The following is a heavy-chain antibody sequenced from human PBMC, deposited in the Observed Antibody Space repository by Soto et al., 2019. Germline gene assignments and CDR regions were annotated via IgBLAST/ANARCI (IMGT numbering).Heavy chain of an antibody. CDR1: GLTFSAYG. Sequence: QARLVESGGGVVQPGRSLRLSCEASGLTFSAYGMHWVRQAPGKGLEWVATISYDGSKKYFGDSVKGRFTISRDNSKSTLYLVMNSLRTEDTAVYYCAKASHCNKGRCSLGLIGDRAFDIWGQGTMVTVSS. CDR3: AKASHCNKGRCSLGLIGDRAFDI. V-gene: IGHV3-30*18. CDR2: ISYDGSKK. D-gene: IGHD2-8*01. J-gene: IGHJ3*02.